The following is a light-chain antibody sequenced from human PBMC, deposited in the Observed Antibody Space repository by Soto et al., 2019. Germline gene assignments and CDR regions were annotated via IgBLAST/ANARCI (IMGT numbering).Light chain of an antibody. CDR3: ISYTSSSTDVV. CDR1: SSDVGGYHY. J-gene: IGLJ2*01. Sequence: QSALTQPASVSGSPGQSITISCTGTSSDVGGYHYVSWYQQHPGKAPKLMIYDVSNRPSGVSNRFSGSKSGNTASLTISGLQSEDAADYYCISYTSSSTDVVFGGGTKLTVL. V-gene: IGLV2-14*01. CDR2: DVS.